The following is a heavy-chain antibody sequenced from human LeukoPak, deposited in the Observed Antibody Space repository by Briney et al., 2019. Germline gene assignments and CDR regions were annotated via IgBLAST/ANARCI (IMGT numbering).Heavy chain of an antibody. Sequence: QTGGSLRLSCVVSGFTFSSYAMSWVRQAPGKGLEWVSAITRSGGSTYYADSVKGRFTISRDNSKNTLYLQMNSLRAEDTAVYYCAKAPGTKYSSGWYPYPFDYWGQGTLVTVSS. CDR3: AKAPGTKYSSGWYPYPFDY. D-gene: IGHD6-19*01. V-gene: IGHV3-23*01. CDR1: GFTFSSYA. CDR2: ITRSGGST. J-gene: IGHJ4*02.